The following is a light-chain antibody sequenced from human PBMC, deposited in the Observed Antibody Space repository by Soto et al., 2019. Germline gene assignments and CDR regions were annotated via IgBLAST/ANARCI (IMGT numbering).Light chain of an antibody. J-gene: IGKJ2*01. CDR2: AAS. Sequence: DIQMTQSPSSLSASVGDRVTITCRASQAISNFVAWYQHRPGKVPKLLIFAASTLQSGVPSRFSGAGSETDLTLTISSLQPEDFATYYCQNYNTAPYTFGQGTKLEIK. CDR3: QNYNTAPYT. CDR1: QAISNF. V-gene: IGKV1-27*01.